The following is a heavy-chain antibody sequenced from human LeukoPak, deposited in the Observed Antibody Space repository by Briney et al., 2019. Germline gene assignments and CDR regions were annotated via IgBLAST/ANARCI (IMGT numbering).Heavy chain of an antibody. CDR1: GGPFSGYY. Sequence: SETLSLTCAVYGGPFSGYYWSWIRQPPGKGLEWIGEINHSGSTNYNPPLKSRVTISVDTSKNQFSLKLSSVTAADTAVYYCARGGFGFGELVPSDWFDPWGQGTLVTVSS. CDR3: ARGGFGFGELVPSDWFDP. D-gene: IGHD3-10*01. V-gene: IGHV4-34*01. J-gene: IGHJ5*02. CDR2: INHSGST.